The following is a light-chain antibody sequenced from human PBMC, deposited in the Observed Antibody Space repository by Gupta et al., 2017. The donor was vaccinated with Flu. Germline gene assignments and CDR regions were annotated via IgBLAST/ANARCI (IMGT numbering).Light chain of an antibody. CDR3: QHRYNTPFT. CDR1: HIINNF. J-gene: IGKJ2*01. V-gene: IGKV1-39*01. Sequence: DIQMTQSPSSLSTSVGDRVTISCRASHIINNFLNWYQQKPGKAPTLLTYDASRVKSGVPTRFSGSGCGTEFILTIRRRQPEDFATYYCQHRYNTPFTFGQGTNVEI. CDR2: DAS.